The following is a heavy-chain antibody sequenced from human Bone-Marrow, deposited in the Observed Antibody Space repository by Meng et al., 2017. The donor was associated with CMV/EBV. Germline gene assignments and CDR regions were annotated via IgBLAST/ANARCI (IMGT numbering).Heavy chain of an antibody. Sequence: GGSLRLSCAASGFTFSSYAMHWVRQAPGKGLEWVAFIRYDGSNKYYADSVKGRFTISRDNSKNTLYLQMNSLRAEDTAVYYCAKDSLLTSCYTCYYGMDVWGQGTTVPVSS. CDR2: IRYDGSNK. J-gene: IGHJ6*02. D-gene: IGHD2-2*02. V-gene: IGHV3-30*02. CDR1: GFTFSSYA. CDR3: AKDSLLTSCYTCYYGMDV.